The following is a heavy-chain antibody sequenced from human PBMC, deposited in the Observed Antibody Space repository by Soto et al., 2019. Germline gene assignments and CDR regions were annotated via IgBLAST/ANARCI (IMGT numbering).Heavy chain of an antibody. Sequence: QVQLQESGPGLVQPSGTLSLTCAVSGDSITGDEWWSWVRQPPGKGLEWIGEIHHSGATNYNPSLKSRVTISIAKSKNQFSLKLNSVPAADTAMFYCATQGFYRMGVWGRGTTVTVSS. CDR1: GDSITGDEW. CDR2: IHHSGAT. CDR3: ATQGFYRMGV. J-gene: IGHJ6*02. V-gene: IGHV4-4*02.